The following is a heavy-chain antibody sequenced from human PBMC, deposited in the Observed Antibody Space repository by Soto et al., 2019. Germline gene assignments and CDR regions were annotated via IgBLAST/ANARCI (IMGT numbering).Heavy chain of an antibody. J-gene: IGHJ4*02. CDR3: AKNRGLQYYFDY. Sequence: VQLLESGGGLVQPGGSLRLSCAASGYTFDSYAMNWVRQAPGKGLEWVSTISGSGDYTYYADSVKGRFTISRDNSKNMMYLQMNSLRADDTAVYYCAKNRGLQYYFDYWGQGTLVTVSS. CDR1: GYTFDSYA. CDR2: ISGSGDYT. V-gene: IGHV3-23*01.